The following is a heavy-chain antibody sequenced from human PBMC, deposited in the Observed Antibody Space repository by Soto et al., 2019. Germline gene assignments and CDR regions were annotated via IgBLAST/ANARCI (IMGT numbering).Heavy chain of an antibody. CDR1: GFTFSSYS. V-gene: IGHV3-21*01. Sequence: EVPLVESGGGLVKPGGSLRLSCAASGFTFSSYSMNWVRQAPGKGLEWVSAISSSSSYIYYADSVKGRFTISRDNAKNSLYLQMTSLRAEDTAVYYCARDTYFYGSGSYGPWGQGTLVTVSS. D-gene: IGHD3-10*01. CDR2: ISSSSSYI. CDR3: ARDTYFYGSGSYGP. J-gene: IGHJ5*02.